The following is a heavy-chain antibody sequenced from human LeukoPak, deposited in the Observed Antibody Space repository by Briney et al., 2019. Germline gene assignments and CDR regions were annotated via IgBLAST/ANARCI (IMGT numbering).Heavy chain of an antibody. CDR3: ARDTPHYYGSGSYVLDAFDI. V-gene: IGHV1-69*13. CDR2: IIPIFGTA. Sequence: ASVKVPCKASGGTFSSYAISWVRQAPGQGLEWMGGIIPIFGTANYAQKFQGRVTITADESTSTAYMELSSLRSEDTAVYYCARDTPHYYGSGSYVLDAFDIWGQGTMVTVSS. CDR1: GGTFSSYA. J-gene: IGHJ3*02. D-gene: IGHD3-10*01.